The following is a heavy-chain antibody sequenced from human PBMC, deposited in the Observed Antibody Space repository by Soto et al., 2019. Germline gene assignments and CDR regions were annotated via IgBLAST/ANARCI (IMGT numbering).Heavy chain of an antibody. V-gene: IGHV6-1*01. CDR1: GDSVSSNSAG. CDR3: TGITWFRGMDV. J-gene: IGHJ6*02. CDR2: TYYKSKWNN. D-gene: IGHD3-10*01. Sequence: SQTLSLPCXISGDSVSSNSAGWNWIRQSPSRGLEWLGGTYYKSKWNNGYALSVKSRITINPDTSKNQFSLHLYSVTPEDTAVYYCTGITWFRGMDVWGQGTPVTVSS.